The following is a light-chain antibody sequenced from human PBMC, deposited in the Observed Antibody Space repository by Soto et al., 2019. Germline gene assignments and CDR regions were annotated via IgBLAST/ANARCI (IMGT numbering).Light chain of an antibody. Sequence: EIVMTQSPATLSVSPGDRATLSCRASQSVSSSLHWYQQIPDQAPRLLIYDASTGATGIPARFGGSGSGTEFTLTISSLQPADFEVYYCQQYNNWPPLTFGGGTKVELK. V-gene: IGKV3-15*01. J-gene: IGKJ4*01. CDR2: DAS. CDR3: QQYNNWPPLT. CDR1: QSVSSS.